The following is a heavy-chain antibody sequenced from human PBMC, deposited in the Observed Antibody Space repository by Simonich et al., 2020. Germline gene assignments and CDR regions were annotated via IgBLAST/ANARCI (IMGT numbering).Heavy chain of an antibody. CDR3: ARLGRGSSLSEWFDP. CDR2: ICSGGST. Sequence: QVQLQQWGAGLLKPSETLSLTCTVSGGSISSSSYYWGWIRQPPGKGLEWIGSICSGGSTYYNPSLKSRVTISVDTSKNQFSLKLSSVTAADTAVYYCARLGRGSSLSEWFDPWGQGTLVTVSS. J-gene: IGHJ5*02. V-gene: IGHV4-39*01. D-gene: IGHD1-26*01. CDR1: GGSISSSSYY.